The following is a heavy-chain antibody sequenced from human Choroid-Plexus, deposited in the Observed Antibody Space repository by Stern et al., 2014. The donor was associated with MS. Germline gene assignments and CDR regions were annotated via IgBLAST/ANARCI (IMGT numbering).Heavy chain of an antibody. CDR1: GFTFGSCA. CDR3: AKDRQYLTYFFDH. Sequence: VQLVESGGGVVQPGRSLRLSWVASGFTFGSCAMHWVRQAPGKGLAGVAGVSYDGSNKYYADSVKGRFTISRDNSQNTLYMQMSSLRPEDTAVYYCAKDRQYLTYFFDHWGQGSLVTVSS. D-gene: IGHD2/OR15-2a*01. V-gene: IGHV3-30*18. J-gene: IGHJ5*02. CDR2: VSYDGSNK.